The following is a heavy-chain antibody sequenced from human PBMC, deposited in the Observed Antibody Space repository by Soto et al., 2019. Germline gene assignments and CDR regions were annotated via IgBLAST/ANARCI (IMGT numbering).Heavy chain of an antibody. CDR3: AREEYYYGSGSFFTG. Sequence: QVQLVQSGAEVKKPGSSVKVSSKASGGTFSSYTISWVRQAPGQGLEWMGRIIPILGIANYAQKFQGRVTITADKSTSTAYMELSSLRSEDTAVYYCAREEYYYGSGSFFTGWGQGTLVTVSS. CDR1: GGTFSSYT. CDR2: IIPILGIA. V-gene: IGHV1-69*08. J-gene: IGHJ4*02. D-gene: IGHD3-10*01.